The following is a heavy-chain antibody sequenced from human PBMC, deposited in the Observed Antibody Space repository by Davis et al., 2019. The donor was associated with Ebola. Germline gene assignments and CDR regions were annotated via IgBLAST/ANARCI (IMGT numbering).Heavy chain of an antibody. CDR3: AKGLYGYNYYYFDY. V-gene: IGHV3-30*18. Sequence: GESLKISCAASGFTFSSDAMSWVRQAPGKGLEWVAVISYDGSNKYYADSVKGRFTISRDNSKNTLYLQMNSLRAEDTAVYYCAKGLYGYNYYYFDYWGQGTLVTVSS. D-gene: IGHD5-24*01. CDR1: GFTFSSDA. CDR2: ISYDGSNK. J-gene: IGHJ4*02.